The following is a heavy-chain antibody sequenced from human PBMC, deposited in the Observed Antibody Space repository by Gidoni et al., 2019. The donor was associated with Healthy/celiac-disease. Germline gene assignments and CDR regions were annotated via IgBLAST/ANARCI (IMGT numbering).Heavy chain of an antibody. V-gene: IGHV1-69*01. D-gene: IGHD3-16*01. J-gene: IGHJ6*02. CDR3: ARDMYRFGGSSRMTGYYYGMDV. CDR1: GGTFSSYA. Sequence: QVQLVQSGAEVKKPGSSVKVSCKASGGTFSSYAISWVRQAPGQGLEWMGGIIPIFGTANYAQKFQGRVTITADESTSTAYMELSSLRSEDTAVYYCARDMYRFGGSSRMTGYYYGMDVWGQGTTVTVSS. CDR2: IIPIFGTA.